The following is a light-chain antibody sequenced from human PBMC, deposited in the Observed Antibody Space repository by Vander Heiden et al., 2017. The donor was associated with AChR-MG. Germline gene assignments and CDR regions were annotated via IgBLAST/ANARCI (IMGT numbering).Light chain of an antibody. Sequence: SFLSASVGDRVTITCRASQGIGDYLAWYQQKSGKAPKILIYAASTLQSGVPSRFSGSGSGTEFTLTITTLQPEDFATYYCQQLTSYLYTFGQGTKLEIK. V-gene: IGKV1-9*01. CDR3: QQLTSYLYT. J-gene: IGKJ2*01. CDR1: QGIGDY. CDR2: AAS.